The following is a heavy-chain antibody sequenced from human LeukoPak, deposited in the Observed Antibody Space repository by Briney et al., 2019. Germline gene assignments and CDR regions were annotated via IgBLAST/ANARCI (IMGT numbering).Heavy chain of an antibody. CDR3: ARDRSDYYDSSGPIDAFDI. J-gene: IGHJ3*02. CDR2: ISYDGSNK. D-gene: IGHD3-22*01. CDR1: GFTFSSYW. V-gene: IGHV3-30-3*01. Sequence: PGGSLRLSCAASGFTFSSYWMSWVRQAPGKGLEWVAVISYDGSNKYYADSVKGRFTISRDNSKNTLYLQMNSLRAEDTAVYYCARDRSDYYDSSGPIDAFDIWGQGTMVTVSS.